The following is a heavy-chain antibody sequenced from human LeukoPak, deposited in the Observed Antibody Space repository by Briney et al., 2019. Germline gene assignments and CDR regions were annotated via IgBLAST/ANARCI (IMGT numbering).Heavy chain of an antibody. CDR3: ARDEGGWYPLYYFDY. D-gene: IGHD6-19*01. J-gene: IGHJ4*02. V-gene: IGHV3-23*01. CDR1: GFTFSSYA. CDR2: ISGSGGST. Sequence: GGSLRLSCAASGFTFSSYAMSWVRQAPGKGLEWVSAISGSGGSTYYADSVKGRFTISRDNSKNTLYLQMNSLRAEDTAVYYCARDEGGWYPLYYFDYWGQGTLVTVSS.